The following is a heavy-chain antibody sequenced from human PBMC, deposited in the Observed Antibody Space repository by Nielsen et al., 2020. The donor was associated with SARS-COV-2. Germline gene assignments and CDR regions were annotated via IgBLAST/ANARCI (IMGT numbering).Heavy chain of an antibody. Sequence: LKLSCTVSGGSISSGDYYWSWIRQPPGKGLEWIGYIYYSGSTYYNPSLKSRVTMSVDTSKNQFSLKLSSVTAADTAVYYCARGTTILDYWGQGTLVTVSS. CDR2: IYYSGST. J-gene: IGHJ4*02. CDR1: GGSISSGDYY. V-gene: IGHV4-30-4*01. CDR3: ARGTTILDY. D-gene: IGHD5-12*01.